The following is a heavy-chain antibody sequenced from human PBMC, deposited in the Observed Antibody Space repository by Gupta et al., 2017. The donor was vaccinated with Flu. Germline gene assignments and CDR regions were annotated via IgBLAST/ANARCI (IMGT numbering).Heavy chain of an antibody. CDR2: GYTSGST. J-gene: IGHJ4*02. V-gene: IGHV4-61*02. Sequence: QVQLQESGPGLVKPSQTLSLTCTVSGDSFSSTYYYWSWIRQPAGKGLEWIGRGYTSGSTNYNPSLESRVNISADKSKNQFSLTLSSVTAADTGVYYCALRMIVEPGGEYWGRGTLVTVSS. D-gene: IGHD2-21*01. CDR3: ALRMIVEPGGEY. CDR1: GDSFSSTYYY.